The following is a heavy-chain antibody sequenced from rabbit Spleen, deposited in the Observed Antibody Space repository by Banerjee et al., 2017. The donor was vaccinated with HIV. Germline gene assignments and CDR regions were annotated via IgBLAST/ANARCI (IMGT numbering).Heavy chain of an antibody. V-gene: IGHV1S45*01. CDR2: IYTDSSGIT. CDR3: ARHVVGDALSFYL. CDR1: GFSFSSSYW. D-gene: IGHD6-1*01. Sequence: QEQLEESGGDLVKPEGSLTLTCTASGFSFSSSYWICWVRQAPGKGLEWIGCIYTDSSGITYYATWAKGRFTISKTSSTTVTLQMTSLTAADTATYFCARHVVGDALSFYLWGQGTLVTVS. J-gene: IGHJ4*01.